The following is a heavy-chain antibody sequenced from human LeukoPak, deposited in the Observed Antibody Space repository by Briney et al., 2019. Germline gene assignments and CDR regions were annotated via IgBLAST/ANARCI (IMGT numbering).Heavy chain of an antibody. D-gene: IGHD4-11*01. CDR2: IYYSGST. Sequence: SETLSLTCTVSGGSISSYYWSWIRQPPGKGLEWIGYIYYSGSTNYNPSLKSRVTISVDTSKNQFSLKLSSVTAADTAVYYCARGGEGLQFWEAFYYYGMDVWGQGTTVTVSS. V-gene: IGHV4-59*08. J-gene: IGHJ6*02. CDR3: ARGGEGLQFWEAFYYYGMDV. CDR1: GGSISSYY.